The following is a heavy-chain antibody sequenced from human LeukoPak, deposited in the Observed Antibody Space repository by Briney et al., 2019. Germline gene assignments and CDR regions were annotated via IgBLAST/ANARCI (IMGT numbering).Heavy chain of an antibody. J-gene: IGHJ6*03. D-gene: IGHD4-17*01. V-gene: IGHV4-4*02. CDR2: INHSGST. CDR3: ARHSTHSTTVTTANYYYYYMDV. CDR1: SGSISSSNW. Sequence: PSETLSLTCAVSSGSISSSNWWSWIRQPPGKGLEWIGEINHSGSTNYNPSLKSRVTISVDTSKNQFSLKLSSVTAADTAVYYCARHSTHSTTVTTANYYYYYMDVWGKGTTVTISS.